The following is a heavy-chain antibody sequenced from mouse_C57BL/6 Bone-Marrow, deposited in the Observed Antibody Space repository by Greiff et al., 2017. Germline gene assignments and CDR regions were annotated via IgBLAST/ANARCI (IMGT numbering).Heavy chain of an antibody. Sequence: EVQLQESGGGLVQPGGSMKLSCVASGFTFSNYWMNWVRQSPEKGLEWVAQIRLKSDNYATHYAESVKGRFTISRDDSKSSVYLQMNNLRAEDTGIYYCTGPYCVDYWGQGTILTVSS. CDR2: IRLKSDNYAT. J-gene: IGHJ2*01. CDR1: GFTFSNYW. V-gene: IGHV6-3*01. CDR3: TGPYCVDY.